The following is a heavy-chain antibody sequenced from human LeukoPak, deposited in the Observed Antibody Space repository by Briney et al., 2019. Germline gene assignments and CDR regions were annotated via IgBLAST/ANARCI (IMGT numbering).Heavy chain of an antibody. CDR3: AKLWSSSRGAFDI. V-gene: IGHV3-23*01. J-gene: IGHJ3*02. D-gene: IGHD6-13*01. Sequence: GRSLRLSCTASGFTFSSYAIHWVRQAPGKGLEWVAVVTNNGGSTYYADSVKGRFTLSRDNSKDTLYLQMNSLRAEDTAVYYCAKLWSSSRGAFDIWGQGTMVTVSS. CDR1: GFTFSSYA. CDR2: VTNNGGST.